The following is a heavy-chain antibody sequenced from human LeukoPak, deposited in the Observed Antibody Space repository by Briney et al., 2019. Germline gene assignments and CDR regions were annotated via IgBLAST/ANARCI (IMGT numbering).Heavy chain of an antibody. CDR3: ARVGCSRGYCYSSADY. D-gene: IGHD2-15*01. Sequence: ASVKVSCKASGYTFTNYFINWVRQAPGQGLEWMGWISGYNGNTKYDQKLQDRFTMTTDSSAGTADMELRSLRSDGTAVYYCARVGCSRGYCYSSADYWGQGTLVTVSS. J-gene: IGHJ4*02. CDR1: GYTFTNYF. CDR2: ISGYNGNT. V-gene: IGHV1-18*01.